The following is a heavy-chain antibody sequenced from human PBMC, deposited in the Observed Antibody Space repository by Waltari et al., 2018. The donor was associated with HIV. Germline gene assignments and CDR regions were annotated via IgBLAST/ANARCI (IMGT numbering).Heavy chain of an antibody. CDR2: MNPNSGNT. J-gene: IGHJ6*02. CDR1: GYIFMNFD. Sequence: QVHLVQSGPEVKRPGASVTISCKGYGYIFMNFDVNWVRKAAGQGPEWLGWMNPNSGNTASPYIFEERVTMTRDVSTDTAYMEMSGLTPEDTAIYHCARNSSAKGNRYFYYGLDVWGQGTPVTV. D-gene: IGHD3-22*01. V-gene: IGHV1-8*02. CDR3: ARNSSAKGNRYFYYGLDV.